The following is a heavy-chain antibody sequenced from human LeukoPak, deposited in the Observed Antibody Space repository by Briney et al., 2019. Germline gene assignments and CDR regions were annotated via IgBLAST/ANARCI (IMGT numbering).Heavy chain of an antibody. CDR3: AGEQLLPDYYYYGMDV. D-gene: IGHD6-6*01. Sequence: GGSLRLSCAASGFTVSSNYMSWVRQAPGKGLEWVSVIYSGGSTYYADSVKGRFTISRDSSKNTLYLQMNSLRAEDTAVYYCAGEQLLPDYYYYGMDVWGQGTTVTVSS. J-gene: IGHJ6*02. CDR1: GFTVSSNY. CDR2: IYSGGST. V-gene: IGHV3-66*02.